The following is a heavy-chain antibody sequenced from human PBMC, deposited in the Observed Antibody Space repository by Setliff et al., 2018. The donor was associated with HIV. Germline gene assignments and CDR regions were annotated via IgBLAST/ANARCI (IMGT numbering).Heavy chain of an antibody. V-gene: IGHV7-4-1*02. CDR3: ARVGSHWSTFDY. CDR2: INTETGKP. CDR1: GYTLTTYG. J-gene: IGHJ4*02. Sequence: ASVKVSCKASGYTLTTYGISWVRQAPGQGPEWMGWINTETGKPMYAQGFRGRLVFSLDTSVNTAYLQINSLKAEDTAMYYCARVGSHWSTFDYWGQGALVTVSS. D-gene: IGHD6-19*01.